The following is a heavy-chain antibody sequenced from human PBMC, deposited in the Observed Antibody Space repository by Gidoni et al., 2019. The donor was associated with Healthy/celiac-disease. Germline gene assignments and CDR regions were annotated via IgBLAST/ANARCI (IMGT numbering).Heavy chain of an antibody. D-gene: IGHD3-22*01. CDR2: IIPIFGTA. Sequence: QVQLVQSGAEVKKPGSSVNVSCKASGGTFSSYSISWVRQAPGQGLEWMGGIIPIFGTASYAQKFQGRVTITADESTSTAYMELSSLRSEDTAVYYCARAFGYYDSSGYYSGGGYFDYWGQGTLVTVSS. CDR3: ARAFGYYDSSGYYSGGGYFDY. J-gene: IGHJ4*02. V-gene: IGHV1-69*01. CDR1: GGTFSSYS.